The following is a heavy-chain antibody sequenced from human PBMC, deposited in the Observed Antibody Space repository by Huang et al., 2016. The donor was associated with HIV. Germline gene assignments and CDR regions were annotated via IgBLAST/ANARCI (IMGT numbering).Heavy chain of an antibody. CDR1: RYTFTDYQ. V-gene: IGHV7-4-1*02. Sequence: QVQLVQSGSELKTPGASVKVSCKVSRYTFTDYQISWVRQAPGQVLEWMGRINPNTGNPTYAQGFTGRFVCSLDTSVSTAYLQISSLKAEDTAVYFCARDSGYYRYFDYWGQGTLVTVSS. CDR3: ARDSGYYRYFDY. D-gene: IGHD3-22*01. CDR2: INPNTGNP. J-gene: IGHJ4*02.